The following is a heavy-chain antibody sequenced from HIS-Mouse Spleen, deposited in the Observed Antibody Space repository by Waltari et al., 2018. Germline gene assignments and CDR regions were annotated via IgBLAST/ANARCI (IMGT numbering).Heavy chain of an antibody. D-gene: IGHD1-1*01. CDR3: ASATGTDAVDI. J-gene: IGHJ3*02. V-gene: IGHV1-2*02. CDR1: GDTFTGYY. Sequence: VQLVQSGAEVTKPGASVKVSCKASGDTFTGYYRHWVRQAPGQGVESMGWFNPNIGGATDGPQCQGRVTTTRDTSLSPAYMELSRLRSDDTAVYYCASATGTDAVDIWGQGTMVTVSS. CDR2: FNPNIGGA.